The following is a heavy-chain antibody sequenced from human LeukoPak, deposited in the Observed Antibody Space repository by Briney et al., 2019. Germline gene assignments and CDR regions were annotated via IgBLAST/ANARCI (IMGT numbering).Heavy chain of an antibody. CDR2: ISYDGSNK. V-gene: IGHV3-30*04. J-gene: IGHJ4*02. Sequence: GGSLRLSCAASGFTFSSYAMHWVRQAPGKGLEWVAVISYDGSNKYYADSVKGRFTISRDNSKNTLYLQMNSLRAEDTAVYYCAKEVKGKYCTNGVCHNDNYWGQGTLVTVSS. D-gene: IGHD2-8*01. CDR3: AKEVKGKYCTNGVCHNDNY. CDR1: GFTFSSYA.